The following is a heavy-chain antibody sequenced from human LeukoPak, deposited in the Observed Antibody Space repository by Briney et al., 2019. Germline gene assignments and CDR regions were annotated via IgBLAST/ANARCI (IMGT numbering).Heavy chain of an antibody. CDR2: ISGSDRTT. J-gene: IGHJ4*02. D-gene: IGHD3-22*01. Sequence: PGGSLRLSCAASGFTFSRFAIRWVRQAPGKCLEWVSSISGSDRTTYYADPVKGRFTISRDNSKNILYLQMNSLRADDTAVYYCAKDGNYFDSSGYLIPFDYWGQGTLVTVSS. V-gene: IGHV3-23*01. CDR1: GFTFSRFA. CDR3: AKDGNYFDSSGYLIPFDY.